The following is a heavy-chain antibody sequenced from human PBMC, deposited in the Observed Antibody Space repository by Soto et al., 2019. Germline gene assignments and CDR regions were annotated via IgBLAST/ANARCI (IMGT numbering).Heavy chain of an antibody. D-gene: IGHD3-10*01. V-gene: IGHV5-51*01. CDR3: ARGGYYGSDNDAFDI. CDR1: GYSFTSYW. Sequence: PGESLKISFKGSGYSFTSYWIGWVRQMPGKGLEWMGIIYPGDSDTRYSPSFQGQVTISADKSISTAYLQWSSLKASDTAMYYCARGGYYGSDNDAFDIWGQGTMVTVSS. CDR2: IYPGDSDT. J-gene: IGHJ3*02.